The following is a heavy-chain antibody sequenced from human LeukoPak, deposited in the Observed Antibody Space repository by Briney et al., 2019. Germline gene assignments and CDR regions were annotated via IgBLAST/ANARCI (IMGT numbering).Heavy chain of an antibody. V-gene: IGHV1-46*01. CDR2: INPSGGST. CDR1: GYTFTSYY. J-gene: IGHJ3*02. Sequence: GASVKVSCKASGYTFTSYYMHWVRQAPGQGLEWMGIINPSGGSTSYAQKFQGRVTMTRDTSTSTVYMELSSLRSEDTAVYYCVYYGSGSYESGASDIWGQGTMVTVSS. D-gene: IGHD3-10*01. CDR3: VYYGSGSYESGASDI.